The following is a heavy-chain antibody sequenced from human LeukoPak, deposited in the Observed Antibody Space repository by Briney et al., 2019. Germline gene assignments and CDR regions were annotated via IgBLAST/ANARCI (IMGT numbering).Heavy chain of an antibody. Sequence: PGGSLRLSCAASGFTFSDYYMSWIRQAPGKGLEWVSYISSSGSTIYYADSVKGRFTISRDNAKNSLYLQMNSLRAEDTALYYCAKDVFTMVRGVLEYWGQGTLVTVSS. V-gene: IGHV3-11*01. CDR2: ISSSGSTI. D-gene: IGHD3-10*01. CDR1: GFTFSDYY. J-gene: IGHJ4*02. CDR3: AKDVFTMVRGVLEY.